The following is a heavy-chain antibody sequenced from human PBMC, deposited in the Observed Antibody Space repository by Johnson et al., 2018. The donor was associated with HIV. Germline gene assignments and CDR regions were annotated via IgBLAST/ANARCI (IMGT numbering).Heavy chain of an antibody. CDR3: ARGGLEYSSALGLGYAFYV. Sequence: QVQLVESGGGVGQPGRSLKVPCAASGFTFISYDTQWVRQAPGQGLEWVAVISYDGSNKYYADSVKGRFTISSDNSKHTLYLQMNGLRAEDTAVYYCARGGLEYSSALGLGYAFYVWGQGTVVTVSS. V-gene: IGHV3-30-3*01. J-gene: IGHJ3*01. CDR2: ISYDGSNK. D-gene: IGHD6-25*01. CDR1: GFTFISYD.